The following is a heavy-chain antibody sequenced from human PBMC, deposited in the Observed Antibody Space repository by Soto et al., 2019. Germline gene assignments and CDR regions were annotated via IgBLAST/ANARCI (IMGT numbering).Heavy chain of an antibody. V-gene: IGHV4-34*01. CDR1: GGSFSGYY. D-gene: IGHD2-2*01. Sequence: SETLSLTCAVYGGSFSGYYWSWIRQPPGKGLEWIGEINHSGSTNYNPSLKSRVTISVDTSKNQFSLKLSSVTAADTAVYYCARRTLISDIVVVPADDDYYYYYYMDVWGKGTTVTVSS. CDR2: INHSGST. CDR3: ARRTLISDIVVVPADDDYYYYYYMDV. J-gene: IGHJ6*03.